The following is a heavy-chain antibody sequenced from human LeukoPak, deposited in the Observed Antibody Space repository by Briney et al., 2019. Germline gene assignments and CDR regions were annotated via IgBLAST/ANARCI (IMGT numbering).Heavy chain of an antibody. V-gene: IGHV1-69*13. CDR1: GGTFSSYA. Sequence: SVKVSCKASGGTFSSYAISWVRQAPGQGLEWMGGIIPIFGTANYAQKFQGRVTITADESTSTAYMELSSLRSEDTAVYYCAREEYYDSSGSNKGSGYYGMDVWGQGTTVTVSS. CDR3: AREEYYDSSGSNKGSGYYGMDV. D-gene: IGHD3-22*01. J-gene: IGHJ6*02. CDR2: IIPIFGTA.